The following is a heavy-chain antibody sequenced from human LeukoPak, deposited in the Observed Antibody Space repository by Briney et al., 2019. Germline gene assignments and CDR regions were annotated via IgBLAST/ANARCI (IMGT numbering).Heavy chain of an antibody. CDR1: GGSISSGSYY. CDR3: ARQGRRNSGSYFWFDP. CDR2: IYTSGST. Sequence: SETLSLTCTVSGGSISSGSYYWSWIRQPAGKGLEWIGRIYTSGSTNYNPSLKSRVTISVDTSKNQFSLKLSSVTAADTAVYYCARQGRRNSGSYFWFDPWGQGTLVTVSS. D-gene: IGHD1-26*01. J-gene: IGHJ5*02. V-gene: IGHV4-61*02.